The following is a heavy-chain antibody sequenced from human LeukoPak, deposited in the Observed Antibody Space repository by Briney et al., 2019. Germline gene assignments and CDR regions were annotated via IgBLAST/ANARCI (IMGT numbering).Heavy chain of an antibody. CDR2: INHSGST. CDR1: GDPISSTSYY. D-gene: IGHD4-17*01. V-gene: IGHV4-39*07. Sequence: SETLSLTCTVSGDPISSTSYYWSWIRQPPGKGLEWIGEINHSGSTNYNPSLKSRVTISVDTSKNQFSLKLSSVTAADTAVYYCARRTVTTFVDYWGQGTLVTVSS. J-gene: IGHJ4*02. CDR3: ARRTVTTFVDY.